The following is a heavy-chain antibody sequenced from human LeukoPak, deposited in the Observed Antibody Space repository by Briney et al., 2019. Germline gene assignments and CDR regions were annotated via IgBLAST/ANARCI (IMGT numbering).Heavy chain of an antibody. D-gene: IGHD1-26*01. CDR1: GFTFSSYS. Sequence: GGSLRLSCAASGFTFSSYSMNWVRQAPGKGLEWVSSISSSSSYIYYADSVKGRFTISRDNAKNSLYLQMNSLRAEDTAVYYCARAPFPIVEATKGDYWGQGTLVTVSS. CDR3: ARAPFPIVEATKGDY. V-gene: IGHV3-21*01. J-gene: IGHJ4*02. CDR2: ISSSSSYI.